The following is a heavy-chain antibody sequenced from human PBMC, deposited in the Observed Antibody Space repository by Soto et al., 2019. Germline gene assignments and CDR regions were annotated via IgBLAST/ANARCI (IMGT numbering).Heavy chain of an antibody. Sequence: ASVKVSCKASGYTFTSYYMHWVRQATEQGLEWMGIINPSGGSTSYAQKFQGRVTMTRDTSTSTVYMELSSLRSEDTAVYYCARDLGYDILTGPNWFDPWGQGTLVTVSS. D-gene: IGHD3-9*01. CDR2: INPSGGST. V-gene: IGHV1-46*03. CDR3: ARDLGYDILTGPNWFDP. CDR1: GYTFTSYY. J-gene: IGHJ5*02.